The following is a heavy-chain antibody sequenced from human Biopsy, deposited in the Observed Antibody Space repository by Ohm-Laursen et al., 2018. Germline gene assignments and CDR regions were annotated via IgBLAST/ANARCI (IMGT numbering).Heavy chain of an antibody. CDR2: MTPKTGKT. J-gene: IGHJ4*02. D-gene: IGHD5-12*01. CDR1: GYTFTDYD. CDR3: ARGGYDYDY. V-gene: IGHV1-8*01. Sequence: GSSVKVSCKASGYTFTDYDINWVRQASGQGLEWVGWMTPKTGKTGYTQKLQGRLTMTRDTSTSTAYMELSGLRSEDTAIYYCARGGYDYDYWGQGTLVTVSS.